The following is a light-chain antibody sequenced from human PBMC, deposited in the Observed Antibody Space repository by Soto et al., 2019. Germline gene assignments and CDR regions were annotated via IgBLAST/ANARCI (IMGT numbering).Light chain of an antibody. J-gene: IGKJ5*01. V-gene: IGKV3-15*01. CDR1: QSVSRN. CDR3: QQYNNWPPIT. CDR2: GAS. Sequence: EIVMSQSPDTLSVSPGERATLSCRASQSVSRNIAWYQQKTGQAPRLLLYGASTRATGIPARFSGSGSGTEFSLTISSLQSEDVAVYYCQQYNNWPPITFGQGTRLEIK.